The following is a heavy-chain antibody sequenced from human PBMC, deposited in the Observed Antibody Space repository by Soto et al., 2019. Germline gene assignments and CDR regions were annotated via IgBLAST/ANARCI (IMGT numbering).Heavy chain of an antibody. J-gene: IGHJ6*02. Sequence: ASVKVSCKASGYTFTGYYMHWVRQAPGQGLEWMGWINPNSGGTNCVQKFQGWVTMTRDTSISTAYMELSRLRSDDTAVYYCARDGIAAADYYGMDVWGQGTTVTVSS. V-gene: IGHV1-2*04. CDR1: GYTFTGYY. CDR3: ARDGIAAADYYGMDV. D-gene: IGHD6-13*01. CDR2: INPNSGGT.